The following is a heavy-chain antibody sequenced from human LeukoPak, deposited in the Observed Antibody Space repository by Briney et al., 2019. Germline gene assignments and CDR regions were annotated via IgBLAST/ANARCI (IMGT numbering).Heavy chain of an antibody. Sequence: ASVKVSCKASGYTFTGYYMHWVRQAPGQGLEWMGWVNPNSGGTNYAQKFQGRVTMTRDTSISTAYMELSRLRSDDTAVYYCARGSRAAAGLFDYWGQGTLVTVSS. CDR3: ARGSRAAAGLFDY. J-gene: IGHJ4*02. V-gene: IGHV1-2*02. CDR1: GYTFTGYY. CDR2: VNPNSGGT. D-gene: IGHD6-13*01.